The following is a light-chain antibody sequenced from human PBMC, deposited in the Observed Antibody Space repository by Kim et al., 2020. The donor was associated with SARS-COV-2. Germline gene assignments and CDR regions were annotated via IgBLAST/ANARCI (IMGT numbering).Light chain of an antibody. Sequence: SYELTQPPSVSVFPGQTATIACSGDELGDKYACWYQQKPGQSPVLVIYEDTERPTGIPERFSGSNSGTTATLTISGTQTLDEADYYCQAWDRRTVVFGGGTQLTVL. CDR1: ELGDKY. CDR3: QAWDRRTVV. J-gene: IGLJ2*01. CDR2: EDT. V-gene: IGLV3-1*01.